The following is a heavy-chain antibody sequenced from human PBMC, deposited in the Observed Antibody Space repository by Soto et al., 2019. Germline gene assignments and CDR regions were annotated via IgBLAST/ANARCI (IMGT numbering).Heavy chain of an antibody. J-gene: IGHJ3*02. CDR1: GYTFTIYG. V-gene: IGHV1-18*01. Sequence: ASVKVSCKASGYTFTIYGISWVRQAPGQGLEWMGWISAYNGNTNYAQKLQGRVTMTTDTSTSTAYMELRSLRSDDTAVYYCARVLINCSGGSCYSFRGAFDIWGQGTMVTVS. CDR2: ISAYNGNT. D-gene: IGHD2-15*01. CDR3: ARVLINCSGGSCYSFRGAFDI.